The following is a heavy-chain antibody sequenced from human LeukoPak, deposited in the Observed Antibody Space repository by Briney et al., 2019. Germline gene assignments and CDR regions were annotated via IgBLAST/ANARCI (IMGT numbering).Heavy chain of an antibody. D-gene: IGHD3-16*02. CDR3: AREGQAFGGVIVSFWFDP. CDR2: INPNSGGT. J-gene: IGHJ5*02. Sequence: ASVKVTCKSSGYTFTCYYMHWLRQPPGQGLEWMGLINPNSGGTNYAQKFQGRVTMTRDTSISTAYMELSRLRSDDTAVYYCAREGQAFGGVIVSFWFDPWGQGTLVTVSS. CDR1: GYTFTCYY. V-gene: IGHV1-2*02.